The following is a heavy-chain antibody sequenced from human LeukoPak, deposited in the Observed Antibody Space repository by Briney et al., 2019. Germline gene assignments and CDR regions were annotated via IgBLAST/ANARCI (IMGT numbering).Heavy chain of an antibody. Sequence: GGSLRLSCAASVFTFNSYAMHWVRQAPGRGVGWVASISYDGSNRYYVDSVKGRFSISRDNSKSTLYLQMGSLRTEDTAVYYCAKDPHMVAKFYFDSWGQGTLVTVSS. J-gene: IGHJ4*02. CDR1: VFTFNSYA. CDR3: AKDPHMVAKFYFDS. D-gene: IGHD2-21*01. V-gene: IGHV3-30*18. CDR2: ISYDGSNR.